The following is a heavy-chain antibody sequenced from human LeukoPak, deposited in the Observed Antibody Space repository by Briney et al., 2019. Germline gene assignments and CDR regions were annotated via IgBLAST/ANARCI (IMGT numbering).Heavy chain of an antibody. D-gene: IGHD3-16*01. V-gene: IGHV3-48*03. J-gene: IGHJ4*02. CDR2: ISSSGSTI. CDR3: ARAFGPLDY. CDR1: GFTFSSYE. Sequence: QAGGSLRLSCAASGFTFSSYEMNWVRQAPGKGLEWVSYISSSGSTIYYADSVKGRFTISRDNAKNSLYLQMNSLRAEDTAVYYCARAFGPLDYWGQGTLVTVSS.